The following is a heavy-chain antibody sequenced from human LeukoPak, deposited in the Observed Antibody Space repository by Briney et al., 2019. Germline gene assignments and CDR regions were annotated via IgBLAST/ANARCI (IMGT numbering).Heavy chain of an antibody. CDR1: GGSFSGYY. CDR2: INHSGST. D-gene: IGHD2-21*01. J-gene: IGHJ6*01. Sequence: SETLSLTCAVYGGSFSGYYWSWIRQPPGKGLEWIGEINHSGSTNYNPSLKSRVTISVDTSKNQFSLKLSSVTAADTAVYYCATTEKIRYYINLWGPGTTVIVSS. CDR3: ATTEKIRYYINL. V-gene: IGHV4-34*01.